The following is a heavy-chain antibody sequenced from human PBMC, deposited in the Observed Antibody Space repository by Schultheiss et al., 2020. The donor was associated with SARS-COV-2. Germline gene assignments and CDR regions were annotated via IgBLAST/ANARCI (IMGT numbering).Heavy chain of an antibody. CDR3: ARPVWGSYRNGASRLIDY. CDR2: IYPGDSDT. V-gene: IGHV5-51*01. J-gene: IGHJ4*02. CDR1: GYSFTSYW. D-gene: IGHD3-16*02. Sequence: GGSLRLSCKGSGYSFTSYWIGWVRQMPGKGLEWMGIIYPGDSDTRYSPSFQGQVTISADKSISTAYLQWSSLKASDTAMYYCARPVWGSYRNGASRLIDYWGQGTLVTVSS.